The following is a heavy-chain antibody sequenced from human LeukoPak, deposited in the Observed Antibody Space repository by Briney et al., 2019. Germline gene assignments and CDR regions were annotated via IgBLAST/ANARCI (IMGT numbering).Heavy chain of an antibody. CDR2: IKQDGSEK. CDR3: ASTNSLDY. D-gene: IGHD2-2*01. CDR1: GFSFSSYW. Sequence: GGSLRLSCAASGFSFSSYWMNWVRQAPGKGLEWVANIKQDGSEKNYVDSVKGRFTISRDNTKNSLYLHMNSLRAEDTAVYYCASTNSLDYWGQGTLVTVSS. J-gene: IGHJ4*02. V-gene: IGHV3-7*01.